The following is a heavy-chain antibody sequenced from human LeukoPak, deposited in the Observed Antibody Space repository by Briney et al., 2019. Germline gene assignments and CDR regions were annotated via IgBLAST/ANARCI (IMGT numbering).Heavy chain of an antibody. J-gene: IGHJ6*03. V-gene: IGHV3-30*07. CDR1: GFTFSSYA. CDR3: ARAGLRKDYYMDV. Sequence: GGSLRLSCAASGFTFSSYAMHWVRQAPGKGLEWVAVISYDGSNKYYADSVKGRFTISRYNSKNTLYLQMNSLRAEDTAVYYCARAGLRKDYYMDVWGKGTTVTVSS. D-gene: IGHD4-17*01. CDR2: ISYDGSNK.